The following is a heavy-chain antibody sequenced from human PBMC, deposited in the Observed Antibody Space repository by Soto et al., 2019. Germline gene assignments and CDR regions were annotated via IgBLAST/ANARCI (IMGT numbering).Heavy chain of an antibody. D-gene: IGHD2-2*01. CDR2: IIPIFGTA. CDR1: GGTFSSYA. J-gene: IGHJ6*02. Sequence: QVQLVQSGAEVKKPGSSVKVSCKASGGTFSSYAISWVRQAPEQGLEWMGGIIPIFGTANYEQKFQGRVTITADVSMSTAYMELSSMRSEATAVYYCARGRFVLVPAALSNYGMVVWGQGTTVTVSS. V-gene: IGHV1-69*12. CDR3: ARGRFVLVPAALSNYGMVV.